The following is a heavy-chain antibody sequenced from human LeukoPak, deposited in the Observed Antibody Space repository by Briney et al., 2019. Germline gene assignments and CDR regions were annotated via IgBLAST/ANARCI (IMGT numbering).Heavy chain of an antibody. V-gene: IGHV4-39*07. CDR3: ARAVAAAGAQYFDY. D-gene: IGHD6-13*01. Sequence: SETLSLTCTVSGGSISSSSYYWGWIRQPPGKGLEWIGSIYYSGSTYYNPSLKSRVTISVDTSKNQFSLKLSSVTAADTAVYYCARAVAAAGAQYFDYWGQGTLVTVSS. CDR2: IYYSGST. J-gene: IGHJ4*02. CDR1: GGSISSSSYY.